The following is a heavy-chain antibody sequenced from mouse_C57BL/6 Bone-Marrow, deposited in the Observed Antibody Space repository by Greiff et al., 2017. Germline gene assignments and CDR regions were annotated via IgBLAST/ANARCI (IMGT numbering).Heavy chain of an antibody. CDR2: IYPRSGNT. CDR1: GYTFTSYG. J-gene: IGHJ3*01. Sequence: VQLQESGAELARPGASVKLSCKASGYTFTSYGISWVKQRTGQGLEWIGEIYPRSGNTYYNEKFKGKGTLTADKSSSTAYMELRSLTSEDSAVYFCARYDYCWFAYWGQGTLVTVSA. V-gene: IGHV1-81*01. CDR3: ARYDYCWFAY. D-gene: IGHD2-4*01.